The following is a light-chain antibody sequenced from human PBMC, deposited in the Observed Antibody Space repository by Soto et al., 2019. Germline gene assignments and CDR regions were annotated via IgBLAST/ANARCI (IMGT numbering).Light chain of an antibody. J-gene: IGKJ3*01. CDR1: QTITNW. CDR2: DAS. V-gene: IGKV1-5*01. Sequence: DIQTNQSPSILSASVGDRETIHRRSSQTITNWLAWYQQKPGKAPRLLIYDASSLESWVPSRFSGSGSGTEFTLTISSLQSEDFATYYCQPYKSFWPFCHGTNVAIK. CDR3: QPYKSFWP.